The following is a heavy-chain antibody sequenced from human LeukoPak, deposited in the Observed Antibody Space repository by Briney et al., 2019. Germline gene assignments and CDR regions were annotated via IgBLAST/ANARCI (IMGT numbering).Heavy chain of an antibody. J-gene: IGHJ4*02. CDR1: GGSFSAYY. Sequence: SETLSLTCAVYGGSFSAYYRNWIRQPPGKGLEWIGEINHSGSTNYNPSLKSRVTISVDTSKNQFSLKLSSVTAADTAVYYCARADSSGYYSFFDYWGQGTLVTVSS. D-gene: IGHD3-22*01. CDR3: ARADSSGYYSFFDY. V-gene: IGHV4-34*01. CDR2: INHSGST.